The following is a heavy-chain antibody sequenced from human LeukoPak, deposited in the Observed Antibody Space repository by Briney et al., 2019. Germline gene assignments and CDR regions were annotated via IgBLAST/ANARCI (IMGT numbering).Heavy chain of an antibody. CDR1: GFTFSSYE. V-gene: IGHV3-48*03. CDR2: ISSSGSTI. D-gene: IGHD6-19*01. J-gene: IGHJ4*02. CDR3: AREQWLVPDFDY. Sequence: GGSLRLSCAASGFTFSSYEMNWVRQAPGKGLEWVSYISSSGSTIYYADSVKGRFTISRDNSKNTLYLQMNSLRAEDTAVYYCAREQWLVPDFDYWGQGTLVTVSS.